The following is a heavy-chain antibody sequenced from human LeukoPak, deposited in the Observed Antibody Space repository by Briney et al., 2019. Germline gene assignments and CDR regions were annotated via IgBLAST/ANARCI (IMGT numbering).Heavy chain of an antibody. V-gene: IGHV4-31*03. Sequence: SETPSLTCTVSGGSISSGGYYWSWIRQHPGKGLEWIGYIYYSGSTYYNPSLKSRVTISVDTSKNQFSLKLSSVTAADTAVYYCARILATYYDFWSGPQYFDLWGRGTLVTVSS. CDR1: GGSISSGGYY. CDR3: ARILATYYDFWSGPQYFDL. J-gene: IGHJ2*01. D-gene: IGHD3-3*01. CDR2: IYYSGST.